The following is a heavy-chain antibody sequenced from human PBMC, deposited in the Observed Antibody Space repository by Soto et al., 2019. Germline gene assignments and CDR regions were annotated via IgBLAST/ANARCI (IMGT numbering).Heavy chain of an antibody. CDR1: GFTFTRSA. V-gene: IGHV1-58*02. Sequence: GASGKVSCKASGFTFTRSAMQGVRQARGRRPEWIGWIVVGSGNTNYAQKFQERVTITRDMSTSTAYMELSSLRSEDTAVYYCAASPRGYCSGGSCPYAFDIWGQGTMVTVSS. CDR3: AASPRGYCSGGSCPYAFDI. CDR2: IVVGSGNT. J-gene: IGHJ3*02. D-gene: IGHD2-15*01.